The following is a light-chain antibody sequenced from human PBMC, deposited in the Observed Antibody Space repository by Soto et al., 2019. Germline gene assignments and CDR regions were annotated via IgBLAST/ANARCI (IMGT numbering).Light chain of an antibody. V-gene: IGKV4-1*01. CDR1: LSVLYSSNNNNY. J-gene: IGKJ1*01. CDR3: QQYYSTPGT. Sequence: DIVMTQSPDSLGVSLGERATINCKSSLSVLYSSNNNNYLAWYQQKPGQPPKLLIYWASTRESGVPDRFSGSGSGTDFTLTTSSLQAEDVAIYYCQQYYSTPGTFGQGTKVEIK. CDR2: WAS.